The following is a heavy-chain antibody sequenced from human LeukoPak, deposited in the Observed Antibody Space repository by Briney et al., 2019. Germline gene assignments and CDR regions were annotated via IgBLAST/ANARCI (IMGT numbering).Heavy chain of an antibody. CDR3: ARDREGYYYGSGSDTAQDY. J-gene: IGHJ4*02. Sequence: ASVKVSCKASGYTFTSYAMHWVRQAPGQRLEWMGWINAGNGNTKYSQKFQGRVTITRDTSASTAYMELSSLRSEDTAVYYCARDREGYYYGSGSDTAQDYWGQGTLVTVSS. CDR1: GYTFTSYA. V-gene: IGHV1-3*01. D-gene: IGHD3-10*01. CDR2: INAGNGNT.